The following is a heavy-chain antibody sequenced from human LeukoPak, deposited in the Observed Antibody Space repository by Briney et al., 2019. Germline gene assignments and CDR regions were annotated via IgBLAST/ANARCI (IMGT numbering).Heavy chain of an antibody. CDR2: IRSNGGDT. D-gene: IGHD2-15*01. CDR3: AKGGYTTWFDP. V-gene: IGHV3-23*01. J-gene: IGHJ5*02. Sequence: GGSLRLSCAASGFTFREYSMSWVRQAPGKGLEWVSNIRSNGGDTYYTDSVKGRFTISRDNSKNTLYPQMNSLRAEDTAVYYCAKGGYTTWFDPWGQGTLVTVSS. CDR1: GFTFREYS.